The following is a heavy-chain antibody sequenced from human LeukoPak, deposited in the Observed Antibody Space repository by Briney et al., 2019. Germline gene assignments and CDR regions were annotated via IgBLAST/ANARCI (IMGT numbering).Heavy chain of an antibody. CDR2: ISSSSSYI. V-gene: IGHV3-21*01. J-gene: IGHJ5*02. Sequence: NPGGSLRLSCAASGFTVTSNYMSWVRQAPGKGLEWVSSISSSSSYIYYADSVKGRFTISRDNAKNSLYLQMNSLRAEDTAVYYCARDDWFDPWGQGTLVTVSS. CDR3: ARDDWFDP. CDR1: GFTVTSNY.